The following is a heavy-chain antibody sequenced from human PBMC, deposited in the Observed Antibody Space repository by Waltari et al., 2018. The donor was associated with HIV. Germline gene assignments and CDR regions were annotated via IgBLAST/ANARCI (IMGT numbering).Heavy chain of an antibody. Sequence: QVHLVQSGPEVKRPGASVKISCKAYGYTFINFDVNWVRQAAGQGPEWLGWVNPNRGKRACPYKCEDRVTMTGDISADTAYMEMSGLAPEDTAIYYCARNSSGKGNRYVYYGLDVWGQGTPVTV. J-gene: IGHJ6*02. D-gene: IGHD3-22*01. V-gene: IGHV1-8*02. CDR2: VNPNRGKR. CDR3: ARNSSGKGNRYVYYGLDV. CDR1: GYTFINFD.